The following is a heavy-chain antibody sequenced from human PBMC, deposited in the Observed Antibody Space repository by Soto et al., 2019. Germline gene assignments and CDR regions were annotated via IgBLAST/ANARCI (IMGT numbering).Heavy chain of an antibody. CDR2: IYYSGTP. CDR1: GYSISSSNW. CDR3: ACREIHGPIDY. V-gene: IGHV4-28*01. Sequence: QVQLQESGPGLVKPSDTLSLTCAVSGYSISSSNWWGWIRQPPGKGLEWIGYIYYSGTPYYNPSRTLRVPMSVDRSKNQVSLKLTSVTDVDPAVYYCACREIHGPIDYWGQGTLVTVSS. D-gene: IGHD1-26*01. J-gene: IGHJ4*02.